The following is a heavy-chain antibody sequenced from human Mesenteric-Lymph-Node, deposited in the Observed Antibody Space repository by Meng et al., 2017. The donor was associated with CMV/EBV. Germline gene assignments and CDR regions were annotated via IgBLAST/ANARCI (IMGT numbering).Heavy chain of an antibody. D-gene: IGHD1-26*01. CDR2: ISYDGSNK. J-gene: IGHJ4*02. Sequence: GESLKISCAASGFTFSSYAMHWVRQAPGKGLEWVAVISYDGSNKYYADSVKGRFTISRDNAKNSLFLQMNGLRVEDTAVYYCARYRVGGTHYDYWGQGTLVTVSS. V-gene: IGHV3-30-3*01. CDR3: ARYRVGGTHYDY. CDR1: GFTFSSYA.